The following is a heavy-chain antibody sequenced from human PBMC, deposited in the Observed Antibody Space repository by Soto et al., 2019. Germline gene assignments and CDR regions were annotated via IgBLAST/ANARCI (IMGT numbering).Heavy chain of an antibody. CDR2: INAGNGNT. CDR1: GYTFTSYA. CDR3: ARDLVPRSSSPSRPFDY. Sequence: ASVKFGCKASGYTFTSYAMPWLRQAPGQRLEWMGWINAGNGNTKYSQKLQGRVTVTRDTSASTAYMELSSLRSEDTAVYYCARDLVPRSSSPSRPFDYWGQGTLVTVS. D-gene: IGHD6-6*01. V-gene: IGHV1-3*01. J-gene: IGHJ4*02.